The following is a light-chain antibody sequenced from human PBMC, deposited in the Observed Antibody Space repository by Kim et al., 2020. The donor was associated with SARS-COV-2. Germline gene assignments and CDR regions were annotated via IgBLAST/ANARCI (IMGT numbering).Light chain of an antibody. V-gene: IGKV1-39*01. J-gene: IGKJ1*01. CDR1: QSISSS. CDR2: DAS. Sequence: SVWDRGNITWQASQSISSSLTWYQQKPGKAPCLLIYDASTLKGGVPSRFSGSGSGTDFTLTISSLQPEGSATYYCLQSYSIPRTFGQGTKVDIK. CDR3: LQSYSIPRT.